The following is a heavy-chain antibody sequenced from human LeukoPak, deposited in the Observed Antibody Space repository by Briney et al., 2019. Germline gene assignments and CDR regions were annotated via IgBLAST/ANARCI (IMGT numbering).Heavy chain of an antibody. Sequence: GGSLRLSCAASGFTFSSYAMSWVRQAPGKGLEWVSGISGSGGSTYYADSVKGRFTISRDSSKNTLYLQMNSLRAEDTAVYYCAKGTGTTRYYYMDVWGKGTTVTVSS. V-gene: IGHV3-23*01. CDR3: AKGTGTTRYYYMDV. J-gene: IGHJ6*03. CDR1: GFTFSSYA. D-gene: IGHD1-1*01. CDR2: ISGSGGST.